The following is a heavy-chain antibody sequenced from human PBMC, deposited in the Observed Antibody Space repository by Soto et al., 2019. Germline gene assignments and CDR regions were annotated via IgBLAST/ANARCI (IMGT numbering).Heavy chain of an antibody. CDR1: GYTFTSYY. CDR3: ARDRGVRDV. V-gene: IGHV1-2*02. D-gene: IGHD2-21*01. J-gene: IGHJ6*02. Sequence: QVQLVQSGAEVKKPGASVRVSCKASGYTFTSYYMHWVRQAPGQGLEWMGWINPDSGVTYYPHKFQDRVTMTRDTSISTVYMVLSRLTAVDSALYYCARDRGVRDVWGQGTTVIVSS. CDR2: INPDSGVT.